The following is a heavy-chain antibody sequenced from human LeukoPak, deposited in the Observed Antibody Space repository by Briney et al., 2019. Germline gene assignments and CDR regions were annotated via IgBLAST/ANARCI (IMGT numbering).Heavy chain of an antibody. D-gene: IGHD1-7*01. CDR2: VRRKSSGGTT. J-gene: IGHJ6*03. V-gene: IGHV3-49*04. CDR1: GFTFSDYN. Sequence: GESLRLSCAVSGFTFSDYNMNWVRQAPGKGLEWVGFVRRKSSGGTTDYAASVKGRFIISRDDSKSIAYLQMNSLEIEDTAVYFCARISGTTNYYYYMDVWGKGTTVTVSS. CDR3: ARISGTTNYYYYMDV.